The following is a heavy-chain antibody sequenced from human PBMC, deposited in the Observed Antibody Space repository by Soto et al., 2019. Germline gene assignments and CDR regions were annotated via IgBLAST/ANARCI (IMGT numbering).Heavy chain of an antibody. V-gene: IGHV1-46*01. J-gene: IGHJ4*02. CDR3: ARGGHVVVVTAALDY. CDR1: GDTFTDYY. Sequence: QVQLVQSGAGVKKPGASVKVSCKASGDTFTDYYIHWVRQAPGQGLEWMGTVNPSGGHTTYAQHFLGRMTMTRDTSTSTRYMELTSLTSEDTAIYYCARGGHVVVVTAALDYWGQGTLVTVSS. CDR2: VNPSGGHT. D-gene: IGHD2-21*02.